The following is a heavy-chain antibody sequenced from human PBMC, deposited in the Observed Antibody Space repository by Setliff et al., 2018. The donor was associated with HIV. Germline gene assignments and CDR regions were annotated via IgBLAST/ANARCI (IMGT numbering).Heavy chain of an antibody. CDR1: GYTFTSYG. D-gene: IGHD3-10*01. V-gene: IGHV1-18*01. J-gene: IGHJ6*02. Sequence: ASVKVSCKASGYTFTSYGISWVRQAPGQGLEWMGWISAYNGNTNYAQKLQGRVTMTTDTSTSTAYMGLRSLRSDDTAVYYCARDVLLWFGELLTNNYYYYGMDVWGQGTTVTVS. CDR2: ISAYNGNT. CDR3: ARDVLLWFGELLTNNYYYYGMDV.